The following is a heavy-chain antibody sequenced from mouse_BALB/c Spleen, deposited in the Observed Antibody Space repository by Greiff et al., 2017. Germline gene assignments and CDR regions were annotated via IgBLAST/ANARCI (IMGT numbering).Heavy chain of an antibody. Sequence: DVKLVESGGDLVKPGGSLKLSCAASGFTFSSYGMSWVRQTPDKRLEWVATISSGGSYTYYPDSVKGRFTISRDNAKNTLYLQMSSLKSEDTAMYYCARLSSITTAYYFDYWGQGTTLTVSS. CDR3: ARLSSITTAYYFDY. V-gene: IGHV5-6*02. CDR1: GFTFSSYG. J-gene: IGHJ2*01. D-gene: IGHD1-2*01. CDR2: ISSGGSYT.